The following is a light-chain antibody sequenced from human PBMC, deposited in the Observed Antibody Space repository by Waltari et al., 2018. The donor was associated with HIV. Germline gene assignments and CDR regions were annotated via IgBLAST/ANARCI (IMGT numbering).Light chain of an antibody. J-gene: IGLJ2*01. Sequence: QSALTQPASVSGSPGQSITISCTGTSSDVGGYNYVSWYQQHPGNAPKLMIYDVSNRPSGRSNRFSGSKSDNTASLTISGLQAEDEADYYCSSYTSSSTLVFGGGTKLTVL. CDR3: SSYTSSSTLV. CDR1: SSDVGGYNY. CDR2: DVS. V-gene: IGLV2-14*01.